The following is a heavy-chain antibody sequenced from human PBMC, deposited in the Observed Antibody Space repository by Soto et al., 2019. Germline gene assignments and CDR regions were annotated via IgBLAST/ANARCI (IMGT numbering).Heavy chain of an antibody. Sequence: QLQLQESGPGLLKPSETLSLTCTVSGGSITSSTFSWGWIRKPPGKGLEWIGSIYYSGSTYCNPALKSRFTISVDTSKNQLTLKLKSVTAAETAVYYCAGPGDWSGGTCHENWFDPWGQGSLVTVSS. D-gene: IGHD2-15*01. CDR1: GGSITSSTFS. CDR3: AGPGDWSGGTCHENWFDP. V-gene: IGHV4-39*01. J-gene: IGHJ5*02. CDR2: IYYSGST.